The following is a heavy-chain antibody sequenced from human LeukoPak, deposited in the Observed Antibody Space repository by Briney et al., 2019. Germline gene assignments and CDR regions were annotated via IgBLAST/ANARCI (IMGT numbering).Heavy chain of an antibody. Sequence: SVKVSCKASGGTFSSYAISWVRQAPGQGLEWMGGIIPIFGTANYAQKFQGRVTITADESTSTAYMELSSLRSEDTAVYYCATTSSKFGVDFDYWGQGTLVTVSS. V-gene: IGHV1-69*13. CDR3: ATTSSKFGVDFDY. CDR2: IIPIFGTA. J-gene: IGHJ4*02. CDR1: GGTFSSYA. D-gene: IGHD3-3*01.